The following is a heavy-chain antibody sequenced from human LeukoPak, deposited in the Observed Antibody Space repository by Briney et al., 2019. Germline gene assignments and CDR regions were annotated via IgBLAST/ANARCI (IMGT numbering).Heavy chain of an antibody. D-gene: IGHD1-26*01. CDR1: GFTFSSYS. Sequence: PGGSLRLSCAASGFTFSSYSMNWVRQAPGKGLEWISYITSSSSSMYYADSVKGRFTISRDSAKNSLYLQMNSLRAEDTAVYYCARVSGSYGDSAYWGQGTLVTVSS. V-gene: IGHV3-48*04. J-gene: IGHJ4*02. CDR3: ARVSGSYGDSAY. CDR2: ITSSSSSM.